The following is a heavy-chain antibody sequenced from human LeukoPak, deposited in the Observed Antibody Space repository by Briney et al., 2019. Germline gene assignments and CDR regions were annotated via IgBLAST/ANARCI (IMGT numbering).Heavy chain of an antibody. D-gene: IGHD6-19*01. CDR1: GFTFRYYP. Sequence: GSLRLSCAASGFTFRYYPLSLVRQAPGKGPGWVSGICCSGGSRDHPDSVKGRFTISRDNSKNTLYLQMSSLRREDTAVYFWAKEDGKVAGRLRYSDYWGQGTLVTVSS. V-gene: IGHV3-23*01. CDR3: AKEDGKVAGRLRYSDY. CDR2: ICCSGGSR. J-gene: IGHJ4*02.